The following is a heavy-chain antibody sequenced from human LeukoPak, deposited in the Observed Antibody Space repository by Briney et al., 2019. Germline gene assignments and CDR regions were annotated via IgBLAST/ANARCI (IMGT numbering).Heavy chain of an antibody. CDR2: IYYSGST. CDR3: ARVGTKVVVNYYRYHYMDV. D-gene: IGHD2-2*01. CDR1: GGSISSYY. J-gene: IGHJ6*03. Sequence: SETLSLTCTVSGGSISSYYWSWIRQPPGKGLEWTGYIYYSGSTNYNPSLKSRVTISVDTSKNQFSLKLSSVTAADTAVYYCARVGTKVVVNYYRYHYMDVWGKGTTVTISS. V-gene: IGHV4-59*01.